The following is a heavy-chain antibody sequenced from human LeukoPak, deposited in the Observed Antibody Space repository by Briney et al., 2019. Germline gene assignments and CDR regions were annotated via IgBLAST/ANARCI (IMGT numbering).Heavy chain of an antibody. V-gene: IGHV4-39*07. D-gene: IGHD3-22*01. CDR3: ARDPYYYDSSGYYFHAFDI. CDR1: GGSISSSSYY. Sequence: SETLSLTCTVSGGSISSSSYYWGWIRQPPGKGLEWIGSIYYSGSTYYNPSLKSRVTISVDTSKNQFSLKLSSVTAADTAVYYCARDPYYYDSSGYYFHAFDIWGQGTMVTVSS. J-gene: IGHJ3*02. CDR2: IYYSGST.